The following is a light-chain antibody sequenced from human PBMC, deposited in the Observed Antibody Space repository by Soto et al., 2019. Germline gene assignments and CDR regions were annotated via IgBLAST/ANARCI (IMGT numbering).Light chain of an antibody. J-gene: IGLJ1*01. CDR1: SSDVGGYNY. V-gene: IGLV2-14*01. CDR2: DVR. CDR3: TSYTSSSTLYV. Sequence: QSVLTQPASGSGSPGQSITISCTGTSSDVGGYNYVSWYQQHPGKAPKLMIYDVRNRASGASNRFSGSKSGNTASLTISGLQAEDEADYYCTSYTSSSTLYVFGTGTKVTVL.